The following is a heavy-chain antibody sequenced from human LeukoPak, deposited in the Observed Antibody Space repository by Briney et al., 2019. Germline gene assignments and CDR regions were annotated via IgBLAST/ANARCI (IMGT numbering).Heavy chain of an antibody. V-gene: IGHV3-15*01. D-gene: IGHD2-2*01. Sequence: GSLRLSCVGSGFPFSGSSIHWVRQAPGKGLEWVGRIKSKTDGGTTDYAAPVKGRFTISRDDSKNTLYLQMNSLKTEDTAVYYCTTDSANIVVVPAAMSWGQGTLVTVSS. J-gene: IGHJ5*02. CDR1: GFPFSGSS. CDR3: TTDSANIVVVPAAMS. CDR2: IKSKTDGGTT.